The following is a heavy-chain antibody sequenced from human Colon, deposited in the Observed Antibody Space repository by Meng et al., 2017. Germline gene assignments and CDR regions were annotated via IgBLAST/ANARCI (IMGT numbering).Heavy chain of an antibody. Sequence: QVQLPQWGAGLLKPSETLSLTCAVYGGSFSGYYWSWIRQPPGKGLEWIGEINHSGSTNYNPSLKSRVTISVDTSKNQFSLKLSPVTAADTAVYYCARGRYSGYLPWGQGTLVTVSS. CDR3: ARGRYSGYLP. J-gene: IGHJ5*02. CDR1: GGSFSGYY. V-gene: IGHV4-34*01. CDR2: INHSGST. D-gene: IGHD5-12*01.